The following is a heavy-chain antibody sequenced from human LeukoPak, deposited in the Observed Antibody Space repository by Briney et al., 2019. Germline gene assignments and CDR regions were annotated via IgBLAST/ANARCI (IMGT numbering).Heavy chain of an antibody. CDR3: ARGRSIRAPGSWIDS. Sequence: PSETLSLTCTVSGGSTSSYYWSWVRQPPGKALEWIGYIYYTGNTNYNPSLKGRVTMSVDTSKMQFSLRVSSVSAADTAVYYCARGRSIRAPGSWIDSWGQGTLVTVSS. J-gene: IGHJ4*02. CDR1: GGSTSSYY. D-gene: IGHD6-13*01. V-gene: IGHV4-59*01. CDR2: IYYTGNT.